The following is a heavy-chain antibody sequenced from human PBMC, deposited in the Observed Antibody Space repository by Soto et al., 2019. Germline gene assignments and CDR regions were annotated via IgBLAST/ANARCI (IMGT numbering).Heavy chain of an antibody. CDR2: MNPNSGNT. CDR1: GYTFTSYD. V-gene: IGHV1-8*01. Sequence: ASVKVSCKASGYTFTSYDINWVRQATGQGLEWMGWMNPNSGNTGYAQKFQGRVTMTRNTSISTAYMELSSLRSEDTAVYYCARGSCGYSGYENYYYGMDVWSQGTTVTVSS. J-gene: IGHJ6*02. CDR3: ARGSCGYSGYENYYYGMDV. D-gene: IGHD5-12*01.